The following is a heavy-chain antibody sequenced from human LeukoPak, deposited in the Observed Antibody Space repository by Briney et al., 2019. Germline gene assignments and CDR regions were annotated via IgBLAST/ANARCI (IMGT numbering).Heavy chain of an antibody. Sequence: GESLKISCKGSGYSFTSYWIGWVRQMPGKGLEWMGIIYPGDSDTRYSPSFQGQVTISADKSINTAYLQWNSLKASDTAVHYCATRSSSGWYDTFDIWGQGTMVTVSS. CDR2: IYPGDSDT. CDR3: ATRSSSGWYDTFDI. J-gene: IGHJ3*02. CDR1: GYSFTSYW. D-gene: IGHD6-19*01. V-gene: IGHV5-51*01.